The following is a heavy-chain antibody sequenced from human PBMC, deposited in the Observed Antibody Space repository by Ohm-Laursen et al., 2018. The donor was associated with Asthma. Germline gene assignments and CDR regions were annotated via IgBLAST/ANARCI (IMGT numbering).Heavy chain of an antibody. CDR2: INARNGDT. J-gene: IGHJ4*02. CDR1: GYPFTSSV. D-gene: IGHD1-1*01. CDR3: AGGLVNNWNPDY. V-gene: IGHV1-3*01. Sequence: ASSDKVSCKASGYPFTSSVMHWARQAPGQRIEWMGWINARNGDTKYSQKFQGRVTITRDTSASTAYMELSSLRSEDTAVYYCAGGLVNNWNPDYWGQGTLVTVSS.